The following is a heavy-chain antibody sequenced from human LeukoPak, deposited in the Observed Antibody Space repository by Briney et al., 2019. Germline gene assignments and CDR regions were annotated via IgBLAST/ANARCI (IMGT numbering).Heavy chain of an antibody. V-gene: IGHV3-48*01. Sequence: GGSLRLSCAASRFIFSSYSMNWVRQAPGKGLEWDSYISSSSGTIYYADPVKGRFTISRDNAKNSLFLQMNSLRAEDTAVYYCARNVYDSSGFSGYYYGMDVWGQGTTVTVSS. CDR3: ARNVYDSSGFSGYYYGMDV. CDR1: RFIFSSYS. J-gene: IGHJ6*02. CDR2: ISSSSGTI. D-gene: IGHD3-22*01.